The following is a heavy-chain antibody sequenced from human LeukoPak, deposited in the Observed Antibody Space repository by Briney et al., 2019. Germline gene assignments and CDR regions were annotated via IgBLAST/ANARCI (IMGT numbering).Heavy chain of an antibody. CDR3: ANDVEVATAIAPYYFHH. CDR2: ISWNSGSI. V-gene: IGHV3-9*01. CDR1: GLTFDDYA. J-gene: IGHJ4*02. D-gene: IGHD5-24*01. Sequence: GGSLRLSCAASGLTFDDYAMDWVRHAPVKGLAWVSGISWNSGSIGYADSVKGRFTISRDNSKNSLYLQMNSLTAEDTALYYCANDVEVATAIAPYYFHHRGQGTLVTVSS.